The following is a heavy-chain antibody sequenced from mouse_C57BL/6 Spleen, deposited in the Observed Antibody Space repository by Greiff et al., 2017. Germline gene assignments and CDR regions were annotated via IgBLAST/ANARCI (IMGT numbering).Heavy chain of an antibody. J-gene: IGHJ3*01. V-gene: IGHV1-69*01. CDR1: GYTFTSYW. CDR3: ARDGKDLAY. D-gene: IGHD2-3*01. Sequence: VKLQQPGAELVMPGASVKLSCKASGYTFTSYWMHWVKQRPGQGLEWIGEIDPSDSYTNYNQKFKGKSTLTVDKSSSTAYMQLSSLTSEDSAVYYCARDGKDLAYWGQGTLVTVSA. CDR2: IDPSDSYT.